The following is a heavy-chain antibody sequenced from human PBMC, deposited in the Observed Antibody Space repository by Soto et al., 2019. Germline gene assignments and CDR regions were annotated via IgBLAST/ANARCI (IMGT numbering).Heavy chain of an antibody. CDR1: GYTFTSYA. V-gene: IGHV1-3*01. Sequence: ASVKVSCKASGYTFTSYAMHWVRQAPGQRLEWMGWINAGNGNTKYSQKFQGRVTITRDTSASTAYMELSSLRSEDTAVYYCASIPGIAAAGTPSPFDPWGQGTLVTVSS. J-gene: IGHJ5*02. CDR3: ASIPGIAAAGTPSPFDP. D-gene: IGHD6-13*01. CDR2: INAGNGNT.